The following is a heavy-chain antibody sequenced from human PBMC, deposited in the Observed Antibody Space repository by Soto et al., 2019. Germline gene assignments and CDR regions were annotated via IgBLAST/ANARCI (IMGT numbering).Heavy chain of an antibody. CDR1: GYPFPSFE. CDR3: ARESNHYQDFFQN. Sequence: ASVKVSCKPSGYPFPSFEVHWIRQAPGQRPEWMGGISNAGSGNTKYSQKFQDRLTITGDKRATTVYMALSSLTSEDTATYYCARESNHYQDFFQNWGQGTQVTVSS. V-gene: IGHV1-3*01. CDR2: ISNAGSGNT. J-gene: IGHJ4*02. D-gene: IGHD2-2*01.